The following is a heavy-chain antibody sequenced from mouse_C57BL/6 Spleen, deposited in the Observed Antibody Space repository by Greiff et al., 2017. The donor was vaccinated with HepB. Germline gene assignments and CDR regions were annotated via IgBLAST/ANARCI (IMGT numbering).Heavy chain of an antibody. CDR2: ISYDGSN. CDR3: ASRYGSSFAY. Sequence: EVQLQESGPGLVKPSQSLSLTCSVTGYSITSGYYWIWIRQFPGNKLEWMGYISYDGSNNYNPSLKNRISITRDTSKNQFFLKLNSVTTEDTATFYCASRYGSSFAYWGQGTLVTVSA. J-gene: IGHJ3*01. D-gene: IGHD1-1*01. V-gene: IGHV3-6*01. CDR1: GYSITSGYY.